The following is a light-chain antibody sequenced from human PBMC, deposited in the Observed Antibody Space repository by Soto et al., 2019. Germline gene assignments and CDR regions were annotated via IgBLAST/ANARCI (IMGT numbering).Light chain of an antibody. CDR2: GAS. Sequence: EIVLTRSPGTLSLSPGERGTLSCRASQSVSNNYLAWYQQKPGQAPRLLIYGASNRATGIPDRFSGSGSGTDFTLTISRLEPEDFAVYYCQQYGSSGTFGQGTKVDI. J-gene: IGKJ1*01. CDR1: QSVSNNY. V-gene: IGKV3-20*01. CDR3: QQYGSSGT.